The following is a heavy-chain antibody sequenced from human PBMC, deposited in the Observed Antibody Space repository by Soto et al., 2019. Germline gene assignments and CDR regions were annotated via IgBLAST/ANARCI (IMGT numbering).Heavy chain of an antibody. J-gene: IGHJ3*02. CDR3: ARGQEHDAFDI. CDR1: GFTVSSNY. Sequence: GGSLRLSCAASGFTVSSNYMSWVRQAPGKGLEWVSVIYSGGSTYYADSVKGRFTISRDNSKNTLYLQMNSLRAEDTAVYYCARGQEHDAFDIWGQGTMVTVSS. V-gene: IGHV3-53*01. CDR2: IYSGGST. D-gene: IGHD1-26*01.